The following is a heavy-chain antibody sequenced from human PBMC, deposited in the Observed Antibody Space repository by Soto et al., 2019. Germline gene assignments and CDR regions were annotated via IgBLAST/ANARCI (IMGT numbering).Heavy chain of an antibody. CDR1: GGSMSRYY. D-gene: IGHD5-12*01. J-gene: IGHJ4*02. CDR3: ARGEWLATIKPYFAY. V-gene: IGHV4-59*01. CDR2: IYYSGST. Sequence: QVQLQESGPGLVKPSETLSLTCTVSGGSMSRYYWSWIRQSPGKGLEWLGYIYYSGSTNYNPSLKSRVAISLDTSKNQFSLMLSSVTAADTAVYYCARGEWLATIKPYFAYWGQGTLVTVSS.